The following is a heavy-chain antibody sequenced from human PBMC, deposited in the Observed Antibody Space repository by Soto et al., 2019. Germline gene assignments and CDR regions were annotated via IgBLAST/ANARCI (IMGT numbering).Heavy chain of an antibody. V-gene: IGHV3-30*18. J-gene: IGHJ4*02. CDR3: ANSRKSRIAAAGEGIDY. D-gene: IGHD6-13*01. Sequence: GGSLRLSCAASGFTFSSYGMHWVRQAPGKGLEWVAVISYDGSNKYYADSVKGRFTISRDNSKNTLYLQMNSLRAEDTAVYYCANSRKSRIAAAGEGIDYWGQGTLVTVSS. CDR1: GFTFSSYG. CDR2: ISYDGSNK.